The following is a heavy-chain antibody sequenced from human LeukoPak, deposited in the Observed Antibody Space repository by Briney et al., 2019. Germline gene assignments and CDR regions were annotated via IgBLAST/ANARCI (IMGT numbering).Heavy chain of an antibody. Sequence: ASVTVSCKASGYTFTSYGISWVRQAPGQGLEWMGWISAYNGNTNYAQKLQGRVTMTTDTSTSTAYMELRSLRSDDTAVYYCARVRADDFWSGYYTPDYWGQGTLVTVSS. CDR3: ARVRADDFWSGYYTPDY. CDR2: ISAYNGNT. CDR1: GYTFTSYG. J-gene: IGHJ4*02. D-gene: IGHD3-3*01. V-gene: IGHV1-18*01.